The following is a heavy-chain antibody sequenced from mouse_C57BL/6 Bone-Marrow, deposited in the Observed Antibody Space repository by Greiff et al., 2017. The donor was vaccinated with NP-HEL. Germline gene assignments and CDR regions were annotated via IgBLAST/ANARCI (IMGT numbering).Heavy chain of an antibody. J-gene: IGHJ2*01. V-gene: IGHV5-17*01. CDR1: GFTFSDYG. CDR2: ISSGSSTI. D-gene: IGHD1-1*01. CDR3: ARRYYGSSHFDY. Sequence: EVMLVASGGGLVKPGGSLKLSCAASGFTFSDYGMHWVRQAPEKGLEWVAYISSGSSTIYYADTVKGRFTISRDNAKNTLFLQMTSLRSEDTAMYYCARRYYGSSHFDYWGQGTTLTVSS.